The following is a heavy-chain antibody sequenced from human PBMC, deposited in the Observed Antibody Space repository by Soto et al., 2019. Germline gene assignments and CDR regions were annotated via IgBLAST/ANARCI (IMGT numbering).Heavy chain of an antibody. CDR2: INPDNGNT. J-gene: IGHJ1*01. D-gene: IGHD6-6*01. CDR1: GYTFTRYT. CDR3: ARGIATGQLDH. V-gene: IGHV1-3*01. Sequence: GXSVKVCCKASGYTFTRYTMNWVRQAPGQRLEWMGWINPDNGNTKSSQKFQDRVIITRDTSASTAYMDLSSLRSEDTAVYYCARGIATGQLDHWGQGNLVTVSS.